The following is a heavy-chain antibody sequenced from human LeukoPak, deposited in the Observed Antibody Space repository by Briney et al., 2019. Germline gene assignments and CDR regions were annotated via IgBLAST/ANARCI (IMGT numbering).Heavy chain of an antibody. CDR1: GGSFSGYY. D-gene: IGHD5-24*01. CDR2: INHSGST. V-gene: IGHV4-34*01. J-gene: IGHJ4*02. Sequence: SETLSLTCAVYGGSFSGYYWSWIRQPPGKGLEWIGEINHSGSTNYNPSLKSRVTMSVDTSKNQFSLKLSSVTAADTAVYYCARAFNGYLPDYWGQGTLVTVSS. CDR3: ARAFNGYLPDY.